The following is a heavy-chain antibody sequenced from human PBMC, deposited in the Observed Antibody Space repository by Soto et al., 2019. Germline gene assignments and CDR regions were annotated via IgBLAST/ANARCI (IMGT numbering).Heavy chain of an antibody. J-gene: IGHJ2*01. D-gene: IGHD1-1*01. CDR3: LRRSRLDYWYFEL. CDR2: IALGGST. Sequence: EVQLVESGGGLVQPGGSLRLSCVASGFPLNTYDMPWVRQGAGGGLEWVSGIALGGSTYSLVFMRGRFTISRDEDKNSLFPQVDNVTAGDPAVYFCLRRSRLDYWYFELWGRGTLVTVSS. CDR1: GFPLNTYD. V-gene: IGHV3-13*01.